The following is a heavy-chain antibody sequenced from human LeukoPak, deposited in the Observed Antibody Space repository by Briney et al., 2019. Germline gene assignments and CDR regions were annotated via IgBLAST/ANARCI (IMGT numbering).Heavy chain of an antibody. V-gene: IGHV1-2*02. CDR1: GYTFTGYY. D-gene: IGHD3-10*01. CDR2: INPNSGGT. CDR3: ARDANVLLWFGELPHYYMDV. J-gene: IGHJ6*03. Sequence: GASVTVSCKASGYTFTGYYMHWVRQAPGQGLEWMGWINPNSGGTNYAQKFQGRVTMTRDTSISTAYMELSRLRSDDTAVYYCARDANVLLWFGELPHYYMDVWGKGTTVTVSS.